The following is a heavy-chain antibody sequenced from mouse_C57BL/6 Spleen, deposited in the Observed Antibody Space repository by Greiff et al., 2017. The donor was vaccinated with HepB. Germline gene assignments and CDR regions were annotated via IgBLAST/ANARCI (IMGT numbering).Heavy chain of an antibody. CDR2: INPNNGGT. CDR1: GYTFTDYN. Sequence: EVQLQQSGPELVKPGASVKIPCKASGYTFTDYNMDWVKQSHGKSLEWIGDINPNNGGTIYNQKFKGKATLTVDKSSSTAYMELRSLTSEDTAVYYCARDYGSRHYWYFDVWGTGTTVTVSS. CDR3: ARDYGSRHYWYFDV. D-gene: IGHD1-1*01. V-gene: IGHV1-18*01. J-gene: IGHJ1*03.